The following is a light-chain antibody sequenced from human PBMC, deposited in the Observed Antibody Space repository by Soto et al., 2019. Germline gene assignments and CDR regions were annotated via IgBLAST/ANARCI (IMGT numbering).Light chain of an antibody. CDR2: GAS. J-gene: IGKJ2*01. Sequence: EIVLTQSPGTMSLSPGERATLSCRASQRVSSSYLAWYQQKPGQAPRLLIYGASSRVTGIPDRFSGSGSGTDFTLTIIRLEPEAFAVYYCQQYGSSPMYTFGQGTKLEIK. CDR1: QRVSSSY. V-gene: IGKV3-20*01. CDR3: QQYGSSPMYT.